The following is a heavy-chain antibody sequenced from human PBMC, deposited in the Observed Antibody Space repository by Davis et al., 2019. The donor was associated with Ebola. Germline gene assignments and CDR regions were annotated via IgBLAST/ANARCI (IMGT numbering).Heavy chain of an antibody. J-gene: IGHJ4*02. CDR2: ISSSSSYI. Sequence: GESLKISCAASGFTFSSYSMNWVRQAPGKGLEWVSSISSSSSYIYYADSVKGRFTISRDNAKNSLYLQMNSLRAEDTAVYYCTYSGYDSSYFDYWGQGTLVTVSS. CDR3: TYSGYDSSYFDY. D-gene: IGHD5-12*01. CDR1: GFTFSSYS. V-gene: IGHV3-21*01.